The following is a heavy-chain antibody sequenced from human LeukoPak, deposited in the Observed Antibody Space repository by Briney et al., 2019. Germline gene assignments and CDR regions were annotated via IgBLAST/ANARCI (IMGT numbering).Heavy chain of an antibody. CDR2: MLYVETRK. V-gene: IGHV3-30*04. Sequence: GGSLRLSCAASGFTLSSYSLHWVRQAPGEGLEWVAVMLYVETRKYYADSVKGRFFVSRDTSKNTVYLQLNNLRPEDTAVYYCARVRAPSRELLPDFDYWGQGTLVTVSS. CDR3: ARVRAPSRELLPDFDY. CDR1: GFTLSSYS. D-gene: IGHD3-10*01. J-gene: IGHJ4*02.